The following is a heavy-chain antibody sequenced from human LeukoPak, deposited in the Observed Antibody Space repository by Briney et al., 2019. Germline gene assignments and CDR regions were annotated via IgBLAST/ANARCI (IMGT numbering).Heavy chain of an antibody. CDR3: ARVVSGGSGYYRRGMVGPPSIFDY. D-gene: IGHD3-3*01. CDR1: GGSISSYY. V-gene: IGHV4-59*13. J-gene: IGHJ4*02. CDR2: IYYSGST. Sequence: PSETLSLTCTVSGGSISSYYWSWIRQPPGKGLEWMGYIYYSGSTNYNPSLKSRVTISVDTSKNQFSPKLSSVTAADTAVYYCARVVSGGSGYYRRGMVGPPSIFDYWGQGTLVTVSS.